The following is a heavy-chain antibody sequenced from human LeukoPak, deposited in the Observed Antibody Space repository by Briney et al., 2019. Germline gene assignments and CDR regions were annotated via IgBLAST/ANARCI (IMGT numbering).Heavy chain of an antibody. CDR3: ARRGGYPGGPNWFDP. V-gene: IGHV4-4*07. D-gene: IGHD3-22*01. Sequence: PSETLSLTCTVSGGSISNSYWSWIRQPAGKGLEWLGRIYGSGTASYNPSLESRVTMSADTSKNQISLKLNSVTAADTAVYYCARRGGYPGGPNWFDPWGQGTLVTVSS. J-gene: IGHJ5*02. CDR2: IYGSGTA. CDR1: GGSISNSY.